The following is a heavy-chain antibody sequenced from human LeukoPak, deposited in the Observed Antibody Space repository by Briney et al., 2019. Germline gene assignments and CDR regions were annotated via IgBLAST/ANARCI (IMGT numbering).Heavy chain of an antibody. CDR3: ARVYSILSEVYYDYMDV. D-gene: IGHD3-3*02. J-gene: IGHJ6*03. CDR2: ISYDGSKE. CDR1: GFTFRRYA. Sequence: ARSLRLSCVASGFTFRRYAMHWVRQAPGKGLEWVAVISYDGSKEYYAGSVKGRFTISRDDSKNTMYLQMNSLRAEDTAVYYCARVYSILSEVYYDYMDVWGKGTAVTVSS. V-gene: IGHV3-30*04.